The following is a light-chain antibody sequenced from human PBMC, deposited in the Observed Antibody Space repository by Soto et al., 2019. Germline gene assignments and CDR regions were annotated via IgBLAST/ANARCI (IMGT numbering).Light chain of an antibody. Sequence: EIVLTQSPGTLSLSPGERATLSCRASQSVSNNYLAWYQQKLGQAPRLLISGASSRATGIPDRFSGSGSGTDFTLSISRLEPEDFAVYYCQQYGSAPRMFGQGTKVEI. V-gene: IGKV3-20*01. CDR3: QQYGSAPRM. J-gene: IGKJ1*01. CDR2: GAS. CDR1: QSVSNNY.